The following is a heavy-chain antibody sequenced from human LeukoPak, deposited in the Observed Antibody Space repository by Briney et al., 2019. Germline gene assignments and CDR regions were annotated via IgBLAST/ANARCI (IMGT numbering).Heavy chain of an antibody. D-gene: IGHD6-13*01. V-gene: IGHV4-61*02. Sequence: PSQTLSLTCTVSGGSISSGSYYWSWIRQPAGKGLEWIGRIYTSGSTNYNPSLKSRVTISVDTSKNQFSLKLSSVTAADTAVYYCVRELYSSSWYGYHWFDPWGQGTLVTVSS. CDR2: IYTSGST. CDR1: GGSISSGSYY. J-gene: IGHJ5*02. CDR3: VRELYSSSWYGYHWFDP.